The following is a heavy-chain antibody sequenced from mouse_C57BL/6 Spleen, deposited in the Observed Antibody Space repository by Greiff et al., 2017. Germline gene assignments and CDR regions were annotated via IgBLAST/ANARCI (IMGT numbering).Heavy chain of an antibody. CDR2: IYPRDGST. V-gene: IGHV1-85*01. Sequence: LVESGPELVKPGASVKLSCKASGYTFTSYAINWVKQRPGQGLAWIGWIYPRDGSTKYNEKFKGKATLTVDTSSSTAYMELHSLTSEDSAVYFCAREGEYGNYGYWGQGTTLTVSS. J-gene: IGHJ2*01. CDR1: GYTFTSYA. D-gene: IGHD2-1*01. CDR3: AREGEYGNYGY.